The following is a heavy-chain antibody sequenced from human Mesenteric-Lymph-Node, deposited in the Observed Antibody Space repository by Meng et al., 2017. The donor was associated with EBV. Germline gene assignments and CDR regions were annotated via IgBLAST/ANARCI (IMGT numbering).Heavy chain of an antibody. Sequence: QITLKESGPTLVKPTQTLTLTCTFSGFSLSTFGVGVGWIRQPPGKALEWLAVIYWDDDKRYSPSLKTRLTITKDTSENQVVLTMTNMDPVDAATYYCAHRTSNCFDPWGQGTLVTVSS. CDR2: IYWDDDK. V-gene: IGHV2-5*02. CDR1: GFSLSTFGVG. J-gene: IGHJ5*02. CDR3: AHRTSNCFDP.